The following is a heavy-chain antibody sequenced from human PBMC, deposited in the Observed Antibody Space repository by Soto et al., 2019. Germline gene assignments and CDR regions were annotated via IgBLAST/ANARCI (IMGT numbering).Heavy chain of an antibody. V-gene: IGHV1-3*05. CDR3: ARRIVVVSALAY. D-gene: IGHD2-15*01. CDR1: GYTFTSYA. CDR2: INAGNGNT. Sequence: QVQLVQSGAEEKKPGASVKVSCKASGYTFTSYAMHWVRQAPGQRLEWMGWINAGNGNTKYSQKFQGRVTITRDTSASPAYMGLSRLRSEDTAVYYSARRIVVVSALAYWGQGTLVTVSS. J-gene: IGHJ4*02.